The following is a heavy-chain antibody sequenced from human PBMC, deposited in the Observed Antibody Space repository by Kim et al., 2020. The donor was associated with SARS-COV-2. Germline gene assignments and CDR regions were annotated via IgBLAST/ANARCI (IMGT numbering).Heavy chain of an antibody. Sequence: SETLSLTCTVSGGSISSYYWSWIRQPPGKGLEWIGYIYYSGSTNYNPSLKSRVTISVDTSKNQFSLKLSSVTAADTAVYYCARVGAVADLWGRGTLVTVSS. CDR3: ARVGAVADL. CDR1: GGSISSYY. J-gene: IGHJ2*01. CDR2: IYYSGST. D-gene: IGHD6-19*01. V-gene: IGHV4-59*13.